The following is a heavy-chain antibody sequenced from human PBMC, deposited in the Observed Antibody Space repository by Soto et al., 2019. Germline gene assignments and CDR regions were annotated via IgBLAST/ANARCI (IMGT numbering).Heavy chain of an antibody. CDR1: GGTFNNYP. D-gene: IGHD5-12*01. CDR3: ARGRGYSGDDHYYYFDMDV. J-gene: IGHJ6*01. Sequence: QVQLVQSGAEVKKPGSSVKVSCKASGGTFNNYPITWVRQSPGQGLEWMGGSIPIFGTANYAQKFQGRVTITVDESKSTAYMELSSMRSEDTAVYYCARGRGYSGDDHYYYFDMDVW. CDR2: SIPIFGTA. V-gene: IGHV1-69*01.